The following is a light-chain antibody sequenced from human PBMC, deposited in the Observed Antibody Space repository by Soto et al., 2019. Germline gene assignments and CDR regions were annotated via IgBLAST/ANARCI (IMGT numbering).Light chain of an antibody. Sequence: EIVLTQSPGPLSFSPGKRATLSCRASQSLSSSYLAWYQQKPGQAPRLLIYDASSRATGIPDRFSGSGSGTDFTLSMSRVEPEDYAVYYCQQYGSSPLTFGGGTKVDIK. CDR2: DAS. CDR3: QQYGSSPLT. CDR1: QSLSSSY. V-gene: IGKV3-20*01. J-gene: IGKJ4*01.